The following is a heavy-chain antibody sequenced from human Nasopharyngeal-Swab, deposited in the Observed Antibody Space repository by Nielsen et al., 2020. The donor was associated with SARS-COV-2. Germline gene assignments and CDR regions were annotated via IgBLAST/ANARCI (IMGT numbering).Heavy chain of an antibody. CDR2: INQDGDET. Sequence: ESLKISCATSGFTFNTFWMRWVRQAPGKGLEWVAIINQDGDETQYVDSVKGRFTISRDNVEKSLYLQMDNLRVEDTAVYYCVLPSVAAPGRDSWGKGTLVTVSS. D-gene: IGHD6-25*01. CDR1: GFTFNTFW. V-gene: IGHV3-7*01. CDR3: VLPSVAAPGRDS. J-gene: IGHJ4*02.